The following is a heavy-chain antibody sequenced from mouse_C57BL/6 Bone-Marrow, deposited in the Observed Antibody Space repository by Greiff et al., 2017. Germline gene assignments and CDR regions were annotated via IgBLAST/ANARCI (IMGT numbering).Heavy chain of an antibody. D-gene: IGHD1-1*02. CDR2: IYPGSGNT. V-gene: IGHV1-66*01. CDR3: ARGVGWFAY. Sequence: QVQLQQSGPELVKPGASVKISCKASGYSFTSYYIHWVKQRPGQGLEWIGWIYPGSGNTKCNEQFKGKATLTADKSSSTASMQLSSLTSEDSAVFCSARGVGWFAYWGQGTLVTVSA. J-gene: IGHJ3*01. CDR1: GYSFTSYY.